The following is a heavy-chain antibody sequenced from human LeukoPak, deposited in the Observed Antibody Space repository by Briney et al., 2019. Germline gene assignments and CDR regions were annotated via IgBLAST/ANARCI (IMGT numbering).Heavy chain of an antibody. CDR1: GGSLSSYY. CDR2: IYTSGST. V-gene: IGHV4-4*09. Sequence: SETLSLTCTVSGGSLSSYYWIWIRQPPGKGLEWIGYIYTSGSTNYNPSLKSRVTISVDTSKKQFSLKLSSVTAADTAVYYCARHATTGSGSDYLSGFDPWGQGTLVTVSS. J-gene: IGHJ5*02. D-gene: IGHD3-10*01. CDR3: ARHATTGSGSDYLSGFDP.